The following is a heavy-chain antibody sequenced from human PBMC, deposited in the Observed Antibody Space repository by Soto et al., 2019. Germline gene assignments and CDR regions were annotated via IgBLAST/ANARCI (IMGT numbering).Heavy chain of an antibody. CDR2: INPNSGGT. CDR3: AREDRYDSSGYYSSTFDY. CDR1: GYTFTGYY. J-gene: IGHJ4*02. V-gene: IGHV1-2*04. D-gene: IGHD3-22*01. Sequence: SVKVSCKASGYTFTGYYMHWVRQAPGEGLEWMGWINPNSGGTNYAQKFQGWVTMTRDTSISTAYMELSRLRSDDTAVYYCAREDRYDSSGYYSSTFDYWGQGTLVTVSS.